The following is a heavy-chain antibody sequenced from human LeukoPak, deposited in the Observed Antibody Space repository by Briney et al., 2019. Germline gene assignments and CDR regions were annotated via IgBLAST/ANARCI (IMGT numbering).Heavy chain of an antibody. Sequence: SETLSITYSVSGGSISSYYWSWIRQPPGKGLEWIGYIYSSGSTNYNSSLKSRVTISVDTSKNQFSLKLSSVSAADTAVYYCARSGGYSSPQNYWGQGTLVTVSS. D-gene: IGHD6-19*01. V-gene: IGHV4-59*01. CDR3: ARSGGYSSPQNY. CDR2: IYSSGST. CDR1: GGSISSYY. J-gene: IGHJ4*02.